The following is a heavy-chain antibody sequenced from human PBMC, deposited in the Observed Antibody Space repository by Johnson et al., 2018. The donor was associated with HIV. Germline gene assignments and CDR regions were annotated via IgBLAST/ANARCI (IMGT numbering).Heavy chain of an antibody. J-gene: IGHJ3*02. CDR2: ISGSGVRT. D-gene: IGHD2-15*01. Sequence: VQLVESGGGLVQPGGSLRLSCAASGFTVSSNYMSWVRQAPRKGLVWVSAISGSGVRTYYADSVKGQFIISRDNSRNTLYLQMNSLRAEDTAVYYCATDIVVVLAVTGTGAAFDIWGQGTMVTVSS. CDR1: GFTVSSNY. V-gene: IGHV3-23*04. CDR3: ATDIVVVLAVTGTGAAFDI.